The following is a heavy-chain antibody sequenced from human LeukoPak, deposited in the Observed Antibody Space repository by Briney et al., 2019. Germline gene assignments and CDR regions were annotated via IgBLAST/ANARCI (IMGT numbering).Heavy chain of an antibody. CDR3: ARNLYSSGWYDLDY. J-gene: IGHJ4*02. Sequence: SETLSLTCTVSGASITGYYWSWIRQPPGKGLEWIGYIYYSGSTNYNPSLKSRVTISVDTSKNQFSLKLSSVTAADTAVYYCARNLYSSGWYDLDYWGQGTLVTVSS. CDR2: IYYSGST. D-gene: IGHD6-19*01. V-gene: IGHV4-59*01. CDR1: GASITGYY.